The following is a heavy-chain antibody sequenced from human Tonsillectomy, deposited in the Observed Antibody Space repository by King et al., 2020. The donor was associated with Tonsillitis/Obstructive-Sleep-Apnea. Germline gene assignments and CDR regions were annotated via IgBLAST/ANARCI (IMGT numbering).Heavy chain of an antibody. CDR2: IYYTGST. CDR3: ERHVRDGYGTNFDY. CDR1: GHSIRSSSYY. D-gene: IGHD5-24*01. V-gene: IGHV4-39*01. J-gene: IGHJ4*02. Sequence: QLQESGPGLVKPSETLSLTCSVSGHSIRSSSYYWGWIRQPPGKGLEWIGTIYYTGSTYYNPSLKSRVTISVDTSKNQFSLNLSSVTAADTAVYYCERHVRDGYGTNFDYWGQGTLVTVSS.